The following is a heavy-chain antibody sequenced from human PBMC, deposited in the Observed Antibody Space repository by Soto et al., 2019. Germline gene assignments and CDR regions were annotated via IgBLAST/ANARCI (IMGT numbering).Heavy chain of an antibody. CDR3: ARGFPPYSGSAIDC. D-gene: IGHD1-26*01. V-gene: IGHV4-31*03. CDR2: IYYSGST. Sequence: QVQLQESGPGLVKPSQTLSLTCTVSGGSISSGGYYWSWIRQHPGKGLEWIGYIYYSGSTYYNPSLKSRVTISVDTSKNQFYLKLSSVTDADTAVYYCARGFPPYSGSAIDCWGQGTLVTVSS. CDR1: GGSISSGGYY. J-gene: IGHJ4*02.